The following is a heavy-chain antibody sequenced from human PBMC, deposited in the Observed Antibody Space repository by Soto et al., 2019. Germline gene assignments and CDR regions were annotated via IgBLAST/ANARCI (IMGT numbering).Heavy chain of an antibody. CDR3: ARQNRGCSGYEGYYFYGMDV. Sequence: QVQLVESGGGVVQPGRSLRLFCAASGFTFSSNGIHWVRQAPGKGLEWVAVISYDGSKTYYADSVRGRFTISRDNSKKTLYLQMNSLRAEDTAVYYCARQNRGCSGYEGYYFYGMDVWGQGTTVTVSS. D-gene: IGHD5-12*01. V-gene: IGHV3-30-3*01. J-gene: IGHJ6*02. CDR1: GFTFSSNG. CDR2: ISYDGSKT.